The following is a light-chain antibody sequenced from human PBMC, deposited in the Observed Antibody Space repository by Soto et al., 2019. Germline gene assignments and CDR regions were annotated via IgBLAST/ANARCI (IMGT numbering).Light chain of an antibody. CDR1: NIGRKS. CDR2: DDS. J-gene: IGLJ2*01. Sequence: SYELTQPHSVSVAPGQSARISCGGNNIGRKSVHWYQQKPGQAPVLVVYDDSDRPSGIPERFSGSNSGDTATLTISRVEAGDEADYYCQVWDSSNDHQHFGGGTKLTVL. V-gene: IGLV3-21*02. CDR3: QVWDSSNDHQH.